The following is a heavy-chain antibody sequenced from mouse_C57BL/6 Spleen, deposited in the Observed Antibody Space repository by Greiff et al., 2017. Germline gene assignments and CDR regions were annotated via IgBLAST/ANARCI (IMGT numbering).Heavy chain of an antibody. Sequence: EVKLMESGGGLVKPGGSLKLSCAASGFTFSDYGMHWVRQAPEKGLAWVAYISSGSSTIYYADTVKGRFTISRDNAKNTLFLQMTSLRSEDTAMFYCAREGFAYWGQGTLVTVSA. CDR1: GFTFSDYG. J-gene: IGHJ3*01. CDR3: AREGFAY. V-gene: IGHV5-17*01. CDR2: ISSGSSTI.